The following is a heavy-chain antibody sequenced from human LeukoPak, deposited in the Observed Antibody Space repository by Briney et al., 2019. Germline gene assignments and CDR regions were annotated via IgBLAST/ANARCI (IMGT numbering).Heavy chain of an antibody. D-gene: IGHD6-19*01. J-gene: IGHJ4*02. V-gene: IGHV1-2*04. CDR2: INPNSGGT. Sequence: ASVKVSCKASGYTFTGYYMHWVRQAPGQGLEWMGWINPNSGGTNHAQKFQGWVTMTRDTSISTAYMELSRLRSDDTAVYYCARDRAPTRYSSGLFYWGQGTLVTVSS. CDR1: GYTFTGYY. CDR3: ARDRAPTRYSSGLFY.